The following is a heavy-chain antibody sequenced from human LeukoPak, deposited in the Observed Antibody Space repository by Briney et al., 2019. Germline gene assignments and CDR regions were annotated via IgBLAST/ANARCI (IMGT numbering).Heavy chain of an antibody. CDR2: IIPIFGTA. V-gene: IGHV1-69*06. CDR1: GYTFTSYY. Sequence: ASVKVSCKASGYTFTSYYMHWVRQAPGQGLEWMGGIIPIFGTANYAQKFQGRVTITADKSTSTAYMELSSLRSEDTAVYYCARGGGTHGGMDYWGQGTLVTVSS. D-gene: IGHD6-25*01. CDR3: ARGGGTHGGMDY. J-gene: IGHJ4*02.